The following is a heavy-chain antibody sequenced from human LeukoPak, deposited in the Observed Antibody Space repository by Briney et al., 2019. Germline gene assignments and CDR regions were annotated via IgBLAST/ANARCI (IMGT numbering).Heavy chain of an antibody. Sequence: SVKVSCKASGGTFSSYAISWVRQAPGQGLEWMGGIIPIFGTANYAQKLQGRVTITADESTSTAYMELSSLRSEDTAVYYCARGAYDILTGYYKCLHYWGQGTLVTVSS. CDR2: IIPIFGTA. J-gene: IGHJ4*02. CDR3: ARGAYDILTGYYKCLHY. V-gene: IGHV1-69*13. D-gene: IGHD3-9*01. CDR1: GGTFSSYA.